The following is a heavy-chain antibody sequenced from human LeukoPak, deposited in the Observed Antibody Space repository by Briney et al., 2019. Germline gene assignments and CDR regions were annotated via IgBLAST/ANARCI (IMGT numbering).Heavy chain of an antibody. V-gene: IGHV1-2*02. CDR2: INPNSGGT. CDR3: ARGSYDSSDFEYFHH. D-gene: IGHD3-22*01. CDR1: GYTFTGNY. Sequence: ASVKVSCKASGYTFTGNYMHWVRQAPGQGLEWMGWINPNSGGTNYARKFQGRVTMTRDTSIGTAYMELNRVRSDDTAVYYCARGSYDSSDFEYFHHWGQGTLVTVSS. J-gene: IGHJ1*01.